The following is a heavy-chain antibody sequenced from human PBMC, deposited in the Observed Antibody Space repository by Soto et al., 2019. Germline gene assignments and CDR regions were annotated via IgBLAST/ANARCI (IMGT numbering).Heavy chain of an antibody. D-gene: IGHD2-2*01. CDR2: IYYSGST. J-gene: IGHJ5*02. CDR3: ARANVVVVPGGGKTGFDP. Sequence: QVQLQESGPGLVKPSQTLSLTCTVSGGSISSGGYYWSWIRQHPGKGLEWIGYIYYSGSTYYNPXXKRRVTISVDXXKXQXXLKLSSVTAADTAVYYCARANVVVVPGGGKTGFDPWGQGTLVTVSS. V-gene: IGHV4-31*03. CDR1: GGSISSGGYY.